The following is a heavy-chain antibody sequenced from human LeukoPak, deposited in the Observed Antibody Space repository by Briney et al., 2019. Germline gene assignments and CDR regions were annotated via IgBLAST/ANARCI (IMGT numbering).Heavy chain of an antibody. V-gene: IGHV3-23*01. CDR3: AKGRYSSSSGVGYYYFDMDV. CDR1: GFTFRSYA. CDR2: ISATGGAT. Sequence: PGGSLRLSCAASGFTFRSYAMSWVRQVPGKGLDWVSAISATGGATYYADSVRGRFTISRDNSKNTLYLHMNTLRAEDTAVYYCAKGRYSSSSGVGYYYFDMDVWGQGTTVTVSS. J-gene: IGHJ6*02. D-gene: IGHD6-6*01.